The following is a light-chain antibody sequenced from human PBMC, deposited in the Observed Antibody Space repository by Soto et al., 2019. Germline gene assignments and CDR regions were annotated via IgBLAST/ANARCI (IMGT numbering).Light chain of an antibody. CDR3: QQYNTWPTIT. CDR1: QSVSSTY. CDR2: GSS. Sequence: EIVLTQSPGTLSLSPGERTTLSCRASQSVSSTYLAWYQQQPGQAPRLLIYGSSNRATGIPDRFSGSGSGTDFTLTISSLQSEDFAVYYCQQYNTWPTITFGQGTRLEIK. V-gene: IGKV3-20*01. J-gene: IGKJ5*01.